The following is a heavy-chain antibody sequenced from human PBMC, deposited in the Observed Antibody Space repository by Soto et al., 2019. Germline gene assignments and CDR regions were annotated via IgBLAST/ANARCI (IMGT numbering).Heavy chain of an antibody. CDR2: IFWDDDK. D-gene: IGHD2-2*03. J-gene: IGHJ4*02. CDR3: AHSRAPWILGY. Sequence: QITLKESGPTLVKPTQTLTLTCTFSGFSLTTDGVGVGWIRQPPGKALEWLALIFWDDDKRYSPTLEGRLTIHKEPPQHQVVLTMTNMDPVDTASYYCAHSRAPWILGYWGQGTLVTVSS. V-gene: IGHV2-5*02. CDR1: GFSLTTDGVG.